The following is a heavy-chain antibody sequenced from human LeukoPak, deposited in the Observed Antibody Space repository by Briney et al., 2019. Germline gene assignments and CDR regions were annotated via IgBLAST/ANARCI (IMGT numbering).Heavy chain of an antibody. Sequence: GGSLRLSCAPSGFTFSSYAMHWVRQAPAKGLEWVAVISYDGSNKYYADSVKGRFTISRDNSKNTLCLQMNSLRAEDTAVYYCARGRGPTSYFDYWGQGTLVTVSS. J-gene: IGHJ4*02. V-gene: IGHV3-30*01. D-gene: IGHD3-10*01. CDR2: ISYDGSNK. CDR1: GFTFSSYA. CDR3: ARGRGPTSYFDY.